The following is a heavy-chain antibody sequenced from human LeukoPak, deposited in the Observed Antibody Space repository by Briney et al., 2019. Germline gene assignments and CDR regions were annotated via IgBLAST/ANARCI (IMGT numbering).Heavy chain of an antibody. J-gene: IGHJ4*02. CDR3: AKGRSSWYTRNFDN. Sequence: PGGSLRLSCAVSGITLSNYAMSWVRQAPGKGLEWVSGISGSGDSTYYADSVKGRFTISRDNSKSTLYLQMNSLRAEDTAAYYCAKGRSSWYTRNFDNWGQGTLVTVSS. D-gene: IGHD6-13*01. V-gene: IGHV3-23*01. CDR1: GITLSNYA. CDR2: ISGSGDST.